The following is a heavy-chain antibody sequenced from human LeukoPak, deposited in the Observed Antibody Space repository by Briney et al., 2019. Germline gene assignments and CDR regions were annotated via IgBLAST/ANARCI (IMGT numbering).Heavy chain of an antibody. CDR2: INPNSGGT. CDR1: GYTFTGYY. Sequence: ASVKVSCKASGYTFTGYYMHWVRQAPGQGLEWMGWINPNSGGTNYAQKFQGRVTMTRDTSISTAYMELSRLRSDDTAVYYCARDTIRSCSSTRCYNYYYYYMDVWGKGTTVTVSS. V-gene: IGHV1-2*02. J-gene: IGHJ6*03. D-gene: IGHD2-2*02. CDR3: ARDTIRSCSSTRCYNYYYYYMDV.